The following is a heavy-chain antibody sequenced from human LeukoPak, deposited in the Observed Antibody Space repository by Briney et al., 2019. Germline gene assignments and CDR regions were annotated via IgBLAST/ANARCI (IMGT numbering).Heavy chain of an antibody. CDR1: GFTFSSYA. CDR2: ISYDGSNK. J-gene: IGHJ6*02. CDR3: AREDYSIMDV. Sequence: PGGSLRLSCAASGFTFSSYAMHWVRQAPGKGLEWVAVISYDGSNKYYADSVKGRFTISRDNSKNTLYLQMNSLRAEDTAMYYCAREDYSIMDVWGQGTTVTVSS. V-gene: IGHV3-30-3*01.